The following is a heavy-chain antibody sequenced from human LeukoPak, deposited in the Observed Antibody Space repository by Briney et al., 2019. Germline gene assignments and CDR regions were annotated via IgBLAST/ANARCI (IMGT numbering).Heavy chain of an antibody. CDR2: IYYSGST. V-gene: IGHV4-61*01. D-gene: IGHD1-14*01. Sequence: PSETLSLTCTVSGGSVSVGTYYCSWIRQPPGKGLEWIGYIYYSGSTNYNPSLRSLVTISVDTCKNQFSLKRSSVTAADPAVSYCARDLTLGFFPAAFDIWGQGKMVTVSS. CDR3: ARDLTLGFFPAAFDI. J-gene: IGHJ3*02. CDR1: GGSVSVGTYY.